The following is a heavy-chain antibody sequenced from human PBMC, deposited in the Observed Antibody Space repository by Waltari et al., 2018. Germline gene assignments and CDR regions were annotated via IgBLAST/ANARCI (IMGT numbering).Heavy chain of an antibody. CDR1: GGSISSGSYY. CDR2: IYTSGST. D-gene: IGHD1-26*01. V-gene: IGHV4-61*09. J-gene: IGHJ5*02. CDR3: ARDHGEGATFDP. Sequence: QVQLQESGPGLVKPSQTLSLTCTVSGGSISSGSYYWSWIRQPAGKGREWSGYIYTSGSTNYNPSLKSRVTISVDTSKNQFSLKLSSVTAADTAVYYCARDHGEGATFDPWGQGTLVTVSS.